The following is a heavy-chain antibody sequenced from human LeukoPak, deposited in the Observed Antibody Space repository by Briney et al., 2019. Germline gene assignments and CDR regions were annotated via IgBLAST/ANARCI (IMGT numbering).Heavy chain of an antibody. V-gene: IGHV4-61*02. J-gene: IGHJ4*02. D-gene: IGHD3-16*01. CDR3: ARDLSGGEDY. CDR1: GGSISSGSYY. CDR2: IYTSGST. Sequence: SETLSLTCTVSGGSISSGSYYWSWIRQPAGKGLEWIGRIYTSGSTNYNPSLKSRVTISVDTSKNQFSLKLSSVTAADTAVYYCARDLSGGEDYWGQGTLVTVSS.